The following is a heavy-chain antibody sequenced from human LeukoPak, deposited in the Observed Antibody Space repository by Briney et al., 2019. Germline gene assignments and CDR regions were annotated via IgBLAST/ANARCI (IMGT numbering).Heavy chain of an antibody. CDR2: ISSRGSAI. D-gene: IGHD3-22*01. CDR3: ARGYYDSSGYSDAFDI. CDR1: GLTFSNYE. V-gene: IGHV3-48*03. J-gene: IGHJ3*02. Sequence: GGSLRLSCAAPGLTFSNYEMNWVRQAPGKGLEGVSYISSRGSAIYYADSVKGRFTISRDNAKNSLYLQMNSLRAEDTAVYYCARGYYDSSGYSDAFDIWGQGTMVTVSS.